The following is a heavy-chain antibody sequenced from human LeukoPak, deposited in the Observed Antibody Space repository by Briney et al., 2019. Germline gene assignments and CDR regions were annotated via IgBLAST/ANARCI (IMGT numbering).Heavy chain of an antibody. CDR1: GGSFSGYY. J-gene: IGHJ4*02. V-gene: IGHV4-34*01. CDR3: ARDRACSNGICSYFDY. CDR2: INHSGST. Sequence: PSETLSLTCAVYGGSFSGYYWSWIRQPPGKGLEWIGEINHSGSTNYNPSLKSRVTISVDTSKNQFSLKLTSVTAADTAVYYCARDRACSNGICSYFDYWGQGTVVTVSS. D-gene: IGHD2-8*01.